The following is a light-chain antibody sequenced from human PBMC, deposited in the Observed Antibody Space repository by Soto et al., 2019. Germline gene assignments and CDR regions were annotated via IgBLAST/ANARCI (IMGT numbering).Light chain of an antibody. CDR2: GAS. CDR1: QSVSSN. V-gene: IGKV3-15*01. J-gene: IGKJ2*01. Sequence: EIVMTQSPATLSVSPGERATLSCRASQSVSSNLAWYQQKPGQAPRLLIYGASTRATGIQARFSGSGSGTEFTLTISSLQSEDFAVYYCQQYNNWPPYTVGQGTKLEIK. CDR3: QQYNNWPPYT.